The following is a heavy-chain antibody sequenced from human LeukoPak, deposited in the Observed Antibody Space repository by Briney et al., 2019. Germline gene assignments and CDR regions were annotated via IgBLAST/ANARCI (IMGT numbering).Heavy chain of an antibody. D-gene: IGHD3-22*01. CDR2: IIPILGIA. CDR1: GGTFSSYA. Sequence: ASVKVSCKASGGTFSSYAISWVRQAPGQGLEWMGRIIPILGIANYAQKFQGRVTITADKSTSTAYMELSSLRSEDTAVYYCAIIWDYYDSSGYYELESMDVWGQGTTVTVSS. J-gene: IGHJ6*02. CDR3: AIIWDYYDSSGYYELESMDV. V-gene: IGHV1-69*04.